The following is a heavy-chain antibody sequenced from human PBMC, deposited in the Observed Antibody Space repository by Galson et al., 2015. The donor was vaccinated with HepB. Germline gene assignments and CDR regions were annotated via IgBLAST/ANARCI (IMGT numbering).Heavy chain of an antibody. J-gene: IGHJ2*01. D-gene: IGHD2-2*01. Sequence: SLRLSCAASGFTVSSSYMSWVRQAPGKGLEWVSVIYSGGSTYYADSVKGRFTISRDNSKNTLYLQMNSLRAEDTAVYYCARTVVPAANRWYFDLWGRGTLVTVSS. V-gene: IGHV3-53*01. CDR1: GFTVSSSY. CDR3: ARTVVPAANRWYFDL. CDR2: IYSGGST.